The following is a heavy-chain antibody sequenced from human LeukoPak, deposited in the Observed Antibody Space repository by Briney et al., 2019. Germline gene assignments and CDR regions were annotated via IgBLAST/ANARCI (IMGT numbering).Heavy chain of an antibody. CDR2: ISYVGSNN. Sequence: PGGSLRLSCAASGFTFSSHPMHWVRQAPGKGLDWVTFISYVGSNNYYADSVRGRLTIPRDNSRNTLYLQMNSLRADDTAVYYCVRGGGVYGSGGYSSPYYSGLDVWGQGTTVTVSS. V-gene: IGHV3-30-3*01. CDR3: VRGGGVYGSGGYSSPYYSGLDV. J-gene: IGHJ6*02. D-gene: IGHD3-10*01. CDR1: GFTFSSHP.